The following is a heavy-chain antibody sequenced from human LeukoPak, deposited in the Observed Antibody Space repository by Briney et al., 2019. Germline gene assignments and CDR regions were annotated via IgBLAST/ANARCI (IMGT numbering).Heavy chain of an antibody. CDR2: ISRDSGTI. CDR1: GFIFNDYA. J-gene: IGHJ4*02. V-gene: IGHV3-9*01. Sequence: GGSLRLSCAASGFIFNDYAMHWVRQAPGKGLEWVSGISRDSGTIVYADSVKGRFTISRDNAKNSLYLQMNSLRAEDTAVYYCARLSRSMVRGVIGPDFDYWGQGTLVTVSS. CDR3: ARLSRSMVRGVIGPDFDY. D-gene: IGHD3-10*01.